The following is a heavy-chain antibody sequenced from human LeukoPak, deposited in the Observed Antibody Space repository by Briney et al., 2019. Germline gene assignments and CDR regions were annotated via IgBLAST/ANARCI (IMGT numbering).Heavy chain of an antibody. CDR2: IYHSGST. CDR3: ARAVQLERPPPLIGYYYMDV. CDR1: GHSISSGFY. V-gene: IGHV4-38-2*02. D-gene: IGHD1-1*01. Sequence: SETLSLTCTVSGHSISSGFYWGWIRQPPGKGLEWIGNIYHSGSTNYNPSLKSRVTISVDTSKNQFSLKLSSVTAADTAVYYCARAVQLERPPPLIGYYYMDVWGKGTTVTVSS. J-gene: IGHJ6*03.